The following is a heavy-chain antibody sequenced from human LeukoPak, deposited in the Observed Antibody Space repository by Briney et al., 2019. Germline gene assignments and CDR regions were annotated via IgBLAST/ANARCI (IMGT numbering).Heavy chain of an antibody. CDR2: IYPADSDT. J-gene: IGHJ4*02. CDR1: GFIFTNYW. CDR3: ARQSRDGSKNRGYYFDY. D-gene: IGHD3-10*01. Sequence: GESLKISCQVSGFIFTNYWIGWVRQMPGKGLESIGLIYPADSDTTYSPSFQGQFTISADRSISTVYLQWSSLKASDTAMYYCARQSRDGSKNRGYYFDYWGQGTLVTVSS. V-gene: IGHV5-51*01.